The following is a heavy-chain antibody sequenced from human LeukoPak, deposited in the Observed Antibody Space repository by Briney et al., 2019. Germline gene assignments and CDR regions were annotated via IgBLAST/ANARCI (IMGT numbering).Heavy chain of an antibody. CDR2: INPSGGST. J-gene: IGHJ4*02. CDR1: GYTFTSYY. Sequence: ASVKVSCKASGYTFTSYYMHWVRQAPGQGLEWMGIINPSGGSTSYAQKFQGRGTMTRDTSTSTAYMGLSSLRSEDTAVYYCARRFEYADFDYWGQGTLVTVSS. CDR3: ARRFEYADFDY. D-gene: IGHD2-2*01. V-gene: IGHV1-46*01.